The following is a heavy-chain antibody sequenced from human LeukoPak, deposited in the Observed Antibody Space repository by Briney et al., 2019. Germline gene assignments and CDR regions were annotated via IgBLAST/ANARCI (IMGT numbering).Heavy chain of an antibody. CDR2: INAGNGNT. CDR3: ARAPYSSSSTVFDY. CDR1: GFTFTTYA. D-gene: IGHD6-13*01. V-gene: IGHV1-3*01. Sequence: ASVKVSCKPSGFTFTTYAIQWVRQAPGQRLEWMGWINAGNGNTKYSQNFQGRVTITRDTSASTAYMELRSLRSDDTAVYYCARAPYSSSSTVFDYWGQGTLVTVSS. J-gene: IGHJ4*02.